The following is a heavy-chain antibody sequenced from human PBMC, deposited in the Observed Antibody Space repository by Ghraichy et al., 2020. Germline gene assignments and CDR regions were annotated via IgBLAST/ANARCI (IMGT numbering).Heavy chain of an antibody. CDR1: GFTLSSHW. J-gene: IGHJ4*02. CDR3: VRDRTVAGTGHHFDY. V-gene: IGHV3-74*01. D-gene: IGHD6-13*01. CDR2: IHPDGSDT. Sequence: GGSLRLSCAVSGFTLSSHWMHWVRQAPGKGLVWVSRIHPDGSDTTYADSVKGRFTISRDNAENMVYLQMNSLRAEDAAVYYCVRDRTVAGTGHHFDYWGQGTLVTVSS.